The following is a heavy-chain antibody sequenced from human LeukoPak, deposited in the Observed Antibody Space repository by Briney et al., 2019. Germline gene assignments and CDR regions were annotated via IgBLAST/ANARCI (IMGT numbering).Heavy chain of an antibody. Sequence: PGGSLRLSCAASGFTFSSYEMNWVRQAPGKGLEWVSYISSSGSTIYYADSVKGRFTISRDNAKNSLYLQMNSLRAEDTAVYYCARGAETATLPDYWGQGALVTVS. CDR2: ISSSGSTI. CDR3: ARGAETATLPDY. CDR1: GFTFSSYE. V-gene: IGHV3-48*03. J-gene: IGHJ4*02. D-gene: IGHD5-24*01.